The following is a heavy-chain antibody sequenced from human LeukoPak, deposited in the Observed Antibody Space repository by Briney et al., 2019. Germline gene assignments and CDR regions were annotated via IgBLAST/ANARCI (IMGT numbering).Heavy chain of an antibody. D-gene: IGHD1-20*01. CDR1: GGSFSGYY. CDR2: INHSGST. Sequence: PSETLSLTCAVYGGSFSGYYWSWIRQPPGKGLEWIGEINHSGSTNYNPSLKSRVTISVDTSKNQFSLKLSSVTAADTAVYYCARTITGRIIDFWGQGTLVTVSS. CDR3: ARTITGRIIDF. J-gene: IGHJ4*02. V-gene: IGHV4-34*01.